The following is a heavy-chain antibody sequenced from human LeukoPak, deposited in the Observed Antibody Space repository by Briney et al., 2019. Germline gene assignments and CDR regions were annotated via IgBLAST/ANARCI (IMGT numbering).Heavy chain of an antibody. D-gene: IGHD4-17*01. V-gene: IGHV3-33*06. CDR1: GFTFSSYG. CDR3: AKDLRDYRYYFDY. J-gene: IGHJ4*02. CDR2: IWYDGSNK. Sequence: GGSLRLSCAASGFTFSSYGMHWVRQAPGKGLEWVAVIWYDGSNKYYADSVKGRFTISRDNSKNTLYLQMNSLRAEDTAVYYCAKDLRDYRYYFDYWGQGNVVTVSS.